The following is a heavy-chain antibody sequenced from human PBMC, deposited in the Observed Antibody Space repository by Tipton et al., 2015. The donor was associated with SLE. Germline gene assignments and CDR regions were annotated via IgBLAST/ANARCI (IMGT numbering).Heavy chain of an antibody. CDR2: ISVYNGYT. CDR1: GYTFIHKG. D-gene: IGHD2-15*01. Sequence: QVQLVQSGVEVKKPGASVKVSCKASGYTFIHKGISWVRQAPGQGLELMGWISVYNGYTNYAQKFQGRVTLTTDTSTSTAYMDLRSMRSDDTDVYDCARVVVGAFDYWRQGTLVTVSS. CDR3: ARVVVGAFDY. J-gene: IGHJ4*02. V-gene: IGHV1-18*01.